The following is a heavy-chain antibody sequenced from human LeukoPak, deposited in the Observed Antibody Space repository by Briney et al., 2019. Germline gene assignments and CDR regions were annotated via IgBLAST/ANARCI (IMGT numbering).Heavy chain of an antibody. D-gene: IGHD3-10*02. CDR3: AELGITMIGGV. Sequence: GGSLRLSCAASGFTFSRYWMHWVCHAPGKWLEWVSYISSSGSTIYYADSVKGRFTISRDNAKNSLYLQMNSLRAEDTAVYYCAELGITMIGGVWGKGTTVTISS. CDR2: ISSSGSTI. V-gene: IGHV3-48*03. CDR1: GFTFSRYW. J-gene: IGHJ6*04.